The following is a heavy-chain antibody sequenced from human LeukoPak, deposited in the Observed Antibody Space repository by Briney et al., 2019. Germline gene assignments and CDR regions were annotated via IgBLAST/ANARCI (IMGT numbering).Heavy chain of an antibody. Sequence: GGSLRLSCAASGLTLNSYSMNWVRQAPGKGLEWVSYISTSGNTMYYADSVRGRFTISRDNAKNSLYLQMNSLRDEDTAVYYCARGVGAFDYWGQGTLVTVSS. CDR3: ARGVGAFDY. CDR1: GLTLNSYS. J-gene: IGHJ4*02. V-gene: IGHV3-48*02. D-gene: IGHD2-15*01. CDR2: ISTSGNTM.